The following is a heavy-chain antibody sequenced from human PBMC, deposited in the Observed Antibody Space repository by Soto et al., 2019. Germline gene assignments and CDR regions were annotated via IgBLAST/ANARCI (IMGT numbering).Heavy chain of an antibody. CDR3: ARLIGNSWLDS. CDR2: TYYRSQWFN. D-gene: IGHD2-8*01. V-gene: IGHV6-1*01. J-gene: IGHJ5*01. CDR1: GDSVSSNIVT. Sequence: SQTLSLTCAISGDSVSSNIVTWDWIRQSPSRGLEWLGRTYYRSQWFNDYAVSVKSRMTINPDTSNNQFSLQLNSVTPDDTAVYYCARLIGNSWLDSWGQGTLVTSPQ.